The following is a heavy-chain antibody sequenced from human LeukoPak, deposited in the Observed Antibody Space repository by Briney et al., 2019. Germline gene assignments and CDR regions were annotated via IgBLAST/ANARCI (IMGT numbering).Heavy chain of an antibody. CDR3: ASMVTSYFDY. Sequence: GGSLRLSCAASGFTFSSYAMHWVRQAPGKGLEWVAVISYDGSNKYYADSVKGRFTISRDNSKNTLYLQMNSLRAEDTAEYYCASMVTSYFDYWGQGTLVTVSS. D-gene: IGHD5-18*01. V-gene: IGHV3-30*04. CDR2: ISYDGSNK. J-gene: IGHJ4*02. CDR1: GFTFSSYA.